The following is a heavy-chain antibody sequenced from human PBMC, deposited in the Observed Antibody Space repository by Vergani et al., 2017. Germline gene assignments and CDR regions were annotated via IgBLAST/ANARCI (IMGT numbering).Heavy chain of an antibody. V-gene: IGHV4-39*07. J-gene: IGHJ4*02. Sequence: QVQLQESGPGLVKPSQTLSLTCTVSGGSISSSSYYWGWIRQPPGKGLEWIGSIYYSGSTYYNPSLKSRVTISVDTSKNQFSLKLSSVTAADTAVYYCASVDTAMAFDYWGQGTLVTVSS. CDR2: IYYSGST. CDR3: ASVDTAMAFDY. CDR1: GGSISSSSYY. D-gene: IGHD5-18*01.